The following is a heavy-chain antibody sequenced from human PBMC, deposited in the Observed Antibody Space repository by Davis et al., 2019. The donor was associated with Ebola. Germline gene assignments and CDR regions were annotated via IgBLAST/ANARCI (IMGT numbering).Heavy chain of an antibody. Sequence: PGGSLRLSCAASGFTFSSYGMHWVRQAPGKGLEWVAVIWYDGSNKYYADSVKGRFTISRDNSKNTLYLQMNSLRAEDTAVYYCARRLELLKGVWDYYLDYWGPGTLVTVSS. J-gene: IGHJ4*02. CDR3: ARRLELLKGVWDYYLDY. CDR1: GFTFSSYG. V-gene: IGHV3-33*01. CDR2: IWYDGSNK. D-gene: IGHD1-7*01.